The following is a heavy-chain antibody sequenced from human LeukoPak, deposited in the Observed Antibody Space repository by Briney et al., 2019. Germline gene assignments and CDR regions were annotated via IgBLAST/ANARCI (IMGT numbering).Heavy chain of an antibody. V-gene: IGHV3-23*01. CDR2: NSGSGGST. CDR3: ARTCVTMVRGVRGYYFDY. CDR1: EFTFSSYA. J-gene: IGHJ4*02. Sequence: GGSLRLSCAATEFTFSSYAMSWVRQATGKGLEWVAANSGSGGSTYYADSVKGRFTISRDNSKNTLYLQMNSLRAEDTAVYYCARTCVTMVRGVRGYYFDYWGQGTLVTVSS. D-gene: IGHD3-10*01.